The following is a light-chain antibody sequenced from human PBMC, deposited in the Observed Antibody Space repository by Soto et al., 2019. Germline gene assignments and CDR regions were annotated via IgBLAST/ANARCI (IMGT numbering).Light chain of an antibody. CDR3: GTWDTSLRVFYV. Sequence: QSVLTQPPSVSAARGQNVTISCSGTSSNIGNNYVSWYQHLPGTAPRILIYDNYKRPSGIPDRFSGFKSGTSATLGITGLQTGDEADYYCGTWDTSLRVFYVFGSGTKVTVL. V-gene: IGLV1-51*01. CDR2: DNY. CDR1: SSNIGNNY. J-gene: IGLJ1*01.